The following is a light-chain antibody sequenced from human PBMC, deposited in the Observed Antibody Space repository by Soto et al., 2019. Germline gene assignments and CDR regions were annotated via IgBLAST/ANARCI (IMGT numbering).Light chain of an antibody. Sequence: DIQRTQSPSSVSTSVGDRVTITGRASQDISSWLAWYQQKPGKDPKILISAASSLQSGVPSRFRGGGSGTDFTLTISSLQPADPANYYCQQANSYPITFGQGTRLEIK. CDR3: QQANSYPIT. CDR1: QDISSW. CDR2: AAS. J-gene: IGKJ5*01. V-gene: IGKV1-12*01.